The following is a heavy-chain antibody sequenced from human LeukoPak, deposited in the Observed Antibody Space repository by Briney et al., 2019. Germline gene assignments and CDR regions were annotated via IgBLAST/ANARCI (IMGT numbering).Heavy chain of an antibody. CDR3: ARRGLLASEYSSSSGVDY. J-gene: IGHJ4*02. V-gene: IGHV4-34*01. Sequence: SSDTLSLTCAVYGGSFRGYYWSWVREPPGKGLEWVGEINHSGSTNYNPSLKSRVTISLDTSKNQFSLKLSSVTAADTAVYYCARRGLLASEYSSSSGVDYWGQGTLVTVSS. CDR2: INHSGST. D-gene: IGHD6-6*01. CDR1: GGSFRGYY.